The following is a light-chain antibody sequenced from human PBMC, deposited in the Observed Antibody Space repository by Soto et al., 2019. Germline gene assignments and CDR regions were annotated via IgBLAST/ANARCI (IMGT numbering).Light chain of an antibody. Sequence: QSALTQPASVYGSPGQSITISCTGTSSDVGGYNYVSWYQQHPGKAPKLMIYEVSNRPSGVSNRFSGSKSGNTASLTISGLQAEDEADYYCSSYTSSSTFWVFGGGTQLTVL. CDR2: EVS. CDR1: SSDVGGYNY. CDR3: SSYTSSSTFWV. J-gene: IGLJ3*02. V-gene: IGLV2-14*01.